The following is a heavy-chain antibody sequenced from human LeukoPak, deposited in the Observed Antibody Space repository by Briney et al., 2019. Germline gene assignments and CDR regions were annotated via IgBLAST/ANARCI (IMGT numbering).Heavy chain of an antibody. CDR2: ISGSGGST. V-gene: IGHV3-23*01. J-gene: IGHJ4*02. CDR3: AKDRLSSGWYPYFDY. CDR1: GFTFSSYA. D-gene: IGHD6-19*01. Sequence: GGSLRLSCAASGFTFSSYAMSWVRQAPGKGLEWVSAISGSGGSTYYADSVKGRFTISRDNSKNTLYLQMNSLRAEDTAVYYCAKDRLSSGWYPYFDYWGQGTLVTVSS.